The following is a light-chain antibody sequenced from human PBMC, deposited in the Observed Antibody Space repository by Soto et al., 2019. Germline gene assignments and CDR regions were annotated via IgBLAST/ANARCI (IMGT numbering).Light chain of an antibody. J-gene: IGKJ4*01. V-gene: IGKV3-11*01. CDR2: DAS. CDR1: QSVSSN. Sequence: EIVLTQSPATLSLSPGERATLSCRASQSVSSNLAWYQQKPGQAPRLLIYDASNRATGIPARFSGSGSGTDFTLTISSLEPEDFAVYYCQQRSNWPPLFGGGTKVGIK. CDR3: QQRSNWPPL.